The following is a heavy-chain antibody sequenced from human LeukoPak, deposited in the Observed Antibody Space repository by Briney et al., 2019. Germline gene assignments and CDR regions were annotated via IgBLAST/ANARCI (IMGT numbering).Heavy chain of an antibody. V-gene: IGHV4-4*02. CDR1: GFTFRSYSM. J-gene: IGHJ4*02. CDR3: AKRLDRAFDY. CDR2: IYHSGST. Sequence: GSLRLSCAASGFTFRSYSMNWIRQPPGKGLEWIGEIYHSGSTNYNPSLKSRVTISVDKSKNQFSLKLSSVTAADTAVYYCAKRLDRAFDYWGQGALVTVSS. D-gene: IGHD1-1*01.